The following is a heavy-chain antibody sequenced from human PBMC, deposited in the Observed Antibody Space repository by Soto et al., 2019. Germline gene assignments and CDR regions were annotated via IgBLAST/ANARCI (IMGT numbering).Heavy chain of an antibody. CDR1: GFTFSSYG. CDR2: ISYDGSSK. D-gene: IGHD3-10*01. J-gene: IGHJ6*04. CDR3: AKDRRYYYGSGTYYYYYYGMDV. V-gene: IGHV3-30*18. Sequence: LRLSCAASGFTFSSYGMHWVRQAPGKGLEWVAVISYDGSSKYYADSVKGRFTISRDNSKNTLYLQMNSLRAEDTAVYYCAKDRRYYYGSGTYYYYYYGMDVRREGTTVTVSS.